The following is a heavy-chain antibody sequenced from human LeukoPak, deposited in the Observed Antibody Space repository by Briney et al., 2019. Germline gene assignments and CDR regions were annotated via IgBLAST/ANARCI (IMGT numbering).Heavy chain of an antibody. Sequence: TGGSLRLSCAASGFTFSSYSMNWVRQAPGKGLEWVSSISSSSYIYYADSVKGRFTISRDNAKNSLYLQMNSLRAEDTAVYYCARGGEAAASQDYWGQGTLVTVSS. CDR2: ISSSSYI. V-gene: IGHV3-21*01. D-gene: IGHD6-13*01. CDR3: ARGGEAAASQDY. J-gene: IGHJ4*02. CDR1: GFTFSSYS.